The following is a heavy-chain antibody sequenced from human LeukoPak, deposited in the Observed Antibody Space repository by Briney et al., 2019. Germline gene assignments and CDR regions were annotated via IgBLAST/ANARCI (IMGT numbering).Heavy chain of an antibody. V-gene: IGHV3-48*03. CDR1: GFTFSNYE. J-gene: IGHJ4*02. CDR3: ARGKIRYSYGRFDY. Sequence: GGSLRLSCAASGFTFSNYEMNWVRQAPVKGLEWVSSISSSGGTIYYADSVKGRFTISRDNAKNSLYLQMNSLRAEDTAVYYCARGKIRYSYGRFDYWGQGILVTVSS. D-gene: IGHD5-18*01. CDR2: ISSSGGTI.